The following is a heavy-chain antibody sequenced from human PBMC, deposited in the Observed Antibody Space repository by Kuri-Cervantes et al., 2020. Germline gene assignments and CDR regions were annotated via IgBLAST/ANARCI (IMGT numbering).Heavy chain of an antibody. CDR1: GFTFSSYA. CDR3: AKEGYSYGTGAFDI. J-gene: IGHJ3*02. D-gene: IGHD5-18*01. CDR2: ISSNGGST. V-gene: IGHV3-64*02. Sequence: GGSLRLSCAASGFTFSSYAMHWVRQAPGKGLEYVSAISSNGGSTYYADSVKGRFTISRGNSKNTLYLQMNSLRAEDTAVYYCAKEGYSYGTGAFDIWGQGTMVTVSS.